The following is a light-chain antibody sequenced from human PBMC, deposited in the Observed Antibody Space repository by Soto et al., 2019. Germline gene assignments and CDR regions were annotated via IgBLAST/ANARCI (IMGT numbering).Light chain of an antibody. V-gene: IGKV3-20*01. Sequence: EVVLTQSPGTLSLSPGERATLSCRASQSVSNNYFAWYQQKPGQAPRLLIFVSSHRATGIPDRFSGIGSGTDCDFTVSRLESEDFAVYYCQPYGSSRPYTFGQGTKLEIK. J-gene: IGKJ2*01. CDR3: QPYGSSRPYT. CDR1: QSVSNNY. CDR2: VSS.